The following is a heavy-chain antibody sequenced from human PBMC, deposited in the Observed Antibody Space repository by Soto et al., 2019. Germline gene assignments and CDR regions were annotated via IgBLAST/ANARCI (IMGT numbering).Heavy chain of an antibody. V-gene: IGHV1-2*02. D-gene: IGHD6-13*01. J-gene: IGHJ5*02. CDR3: ARVYSSWYNWFDP. Sequence: ASVKVSCKASGYTFTGYYMHWVRQAPGQGLEWMGWINPNSGGTNYAQKFQGRVTMTRDTSISTAYMELSRLRSDDTAVYYCARVYSSWYNWFDPWGQGTLVTVS. CDR2: INPNSGGT. CDR1: GYTFTGYY.